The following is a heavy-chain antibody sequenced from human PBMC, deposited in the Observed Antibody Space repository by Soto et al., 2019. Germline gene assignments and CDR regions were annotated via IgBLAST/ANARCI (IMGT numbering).Heavy chain of an antibody. CDR1: GFTFSSYA. J-gene: IGHJ4*02. CDR3: ASRSSGWYFDY. D-gene: IGHD6-19*01. CDR2: ISGSGGSA. Sequence: GGSLRLSCAASGFTFSSYAMNWVRQGPGKGLEWVSVISGSGGSAYYADSVKGRFTISRDNSKNTLYLQMNSLRAEDTAVYYCASRSSGWYFDYWGQGTLVTVSS. V-gene: IGHV3-23*01.